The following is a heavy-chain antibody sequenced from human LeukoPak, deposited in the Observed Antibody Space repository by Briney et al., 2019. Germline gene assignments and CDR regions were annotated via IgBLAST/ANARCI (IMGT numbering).Heavy chain of an antibody. D-gene: IGHD5-12*01. Sequence: GESLRISCKGSGYSFTSYWISRVRQMPGKGLECMVRIDPSDSYTNYSPSFQGHVTISADKSIGTAYLQWSSLKASDTAMHYCARLPPRYSGYDYAFWGQGTLVTVSS. CDR3: ARLPPRYSGYDYAF. J-gene: IGHJ4*02. CDR2: IDPSDSYT. V-gene: IGHV5-10-1*01. CDR1: GYSFTSYW.